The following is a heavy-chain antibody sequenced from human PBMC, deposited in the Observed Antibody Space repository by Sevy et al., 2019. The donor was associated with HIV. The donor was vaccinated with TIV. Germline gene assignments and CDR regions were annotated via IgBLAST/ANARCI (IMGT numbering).Heavy chain of an antibody. CDR2: IIPIFGTA. CDR1: GGTFSSYA. J-gene: IGHJ3*02. V-gene: IGHV1-69*13. D-gene: IGHD3-22*01. Sequence: ASVRVSCKASGGTFSSYAISWVRQAPGQGLAWMGGIIPIFGTANYAQKFQGRVTITADESRSTAYMELSSLRSEDTAVYYCARRKEYYDSSGYYYESAFDIWGQGTMVTVSS. CDR3: ARRKEYYDSSGYYYESAFDI.